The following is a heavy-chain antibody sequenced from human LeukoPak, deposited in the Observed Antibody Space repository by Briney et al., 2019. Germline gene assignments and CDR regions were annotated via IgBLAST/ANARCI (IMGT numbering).Heavy chain of an antibody. CDR2: INPNSGNT. Sequence: GASVKVSCKASGYTFTGYYMHWVRQAPGQGLEWMGWINPNSGNTGYAQKFQGRVTMTRNTSISTAYMELSSLRSEDTAVYYCARGEYSSVDYWGQGTLVTVSS. V-gene: IGHV1-8*02. J-gene: IGHJ4*02. CDR1: GYTFTGYY. CDR3: ARGEYSSVDY. D-gene: IGHD6-19*01.